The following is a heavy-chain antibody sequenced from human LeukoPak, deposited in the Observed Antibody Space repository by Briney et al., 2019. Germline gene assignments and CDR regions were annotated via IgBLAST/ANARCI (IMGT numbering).Heavy chain of an antibody. CDR3: ARGNSYGDYVGY. V-gene: IGHV3-30-3*01. CDR2: ISYDGSNK. Sequence: GGSLRLSCAASGITFPTYWMHWVRQAPGKGLEWVAVISYDGSNKYYADSVKGRFTISRDNSKNTLYLQMNSLRAEDTAVYYCARGNSYGDYVGYWGQGTLVTVSS. D-gene: IGHD4-17*01. J-gene: IGHJ4*02. CDR1: GITFPTYW.